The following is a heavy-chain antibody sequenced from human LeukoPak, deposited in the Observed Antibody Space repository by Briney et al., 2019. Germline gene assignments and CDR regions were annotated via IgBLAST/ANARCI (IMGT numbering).Heavy chain of an antibody. CDR2: IYYSGST. CDR3: ARGLYNWNYSDY. D-gene: IGHD1-20*01. Sequence: SETLSLTCTVSGDSISSSTYDWAWVRQPPGKGLEWIGRIYYSGSTSFNPSLKSRVTISVDTSKNHFSLKLSSVTAADTAVYYCARGLYNWNYSDYWGQGTLLTVSS. CDR1: GDSISSSTYD. V-gene: IGHV4-39*02. J-gene: IGHJ4*02.